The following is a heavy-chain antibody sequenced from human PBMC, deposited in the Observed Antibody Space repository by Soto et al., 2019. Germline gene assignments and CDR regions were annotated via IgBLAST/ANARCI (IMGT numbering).Heavy chain of an antibody. J-gene: IGHJ4*02. Sequence: QVQLQESGPGLVKPSQTLSLTCTVSGASINSGGFYWSWLRQLPGKGLEWIGYIYFSGSTYYNPSLDSRLTISLDTSQNQFSLKLSSVIAADTAVYYCASGNAWEVIFASWGQGALVTVS. D-gene: IGHD3-10*01. CDR3: ASGNAWEVIFAS. V-gene: IGHV4-31*03. CDR1: GASINSGGFY. CDR2: IYFSGST.